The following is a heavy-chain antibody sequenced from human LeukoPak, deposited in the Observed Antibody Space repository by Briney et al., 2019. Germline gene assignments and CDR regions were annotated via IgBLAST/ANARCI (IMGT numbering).Heavy chain of an antibody. Sequence: SETLSLTCTVSGGSISSSSYYWGWIRQPPGKGLEWIGSIYYSGSTYYNPSLKSRVTISVDTSKNQFSLKLSSVTAADTAVYYCARSAAAGFFDYWGQGTLVTVSS. CDR2: IYYSGST. V-gene: IGHV4-39*01. CDR3: ARSAAAGFFDY. CDR1: GGSISSSSYY. J-gene: IGHJ4*02. D-gene: IGHD6-13*01.